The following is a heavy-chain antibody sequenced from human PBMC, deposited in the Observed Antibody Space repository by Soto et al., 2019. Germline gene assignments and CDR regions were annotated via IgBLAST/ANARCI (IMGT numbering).Heavy chain of an antibody. CDR3: ARDGSLAARSLWTPTRDGCFDY. CDR2: INAGNGNT. J-gene: IGHJ4*02. Sequence: ASVKVSCKASGYTFTSYAMHWVRQAPGQRLEWMGWINAGNGNTKYSQKFQGRVTITRDTSASTAYMELSSLRSEDTAVYYCARDGSLAARSLWTPTRDGCFDYWGQGTLVTVSS. CDR1: GYTFTSYA. D-gene: IGHD2-15*01. V-gene: IGHV1-3*01.